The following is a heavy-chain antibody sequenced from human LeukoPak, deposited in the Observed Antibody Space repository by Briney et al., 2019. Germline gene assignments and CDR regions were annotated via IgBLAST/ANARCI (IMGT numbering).Heavy chain of an antibody. CDR2: IYSGGST. J-gene: IGHJ4*02. CDR1: GFNVSSNY. Sequence: GGSLRLSCAASGFNVSSNYMSWVRQAPGKGLEWVSVIYSGGSTYYADSVKGRFIISRDNSKNMLYLQMNSLRAEDTAVYYCASSTDDILTGYWFDYWGQGTLVTVSS. V-gene: IGHV3-53*01. D-gene: IGHD3-9*01. CDR3: ASSTDDILTGYWFDY.